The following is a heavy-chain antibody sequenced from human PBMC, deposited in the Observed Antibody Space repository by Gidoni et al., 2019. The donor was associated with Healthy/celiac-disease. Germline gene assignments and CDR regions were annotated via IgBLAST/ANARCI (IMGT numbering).Heavy chain of an antibody. J-gene: IGHJ4*02. CDR1: GFTFSSYA. Sequence: QVQLVESGGGVVQPGRSLRLSCSASGFTFSSYAMHWVRQAPGKGLEWVAVISYDGSNKYYADSVKGRFTISRDNSKNTLYLQMNSLRAEDTAVYYCARALVEMATPFDYWGQGTLVTVSS. CDR2: ISYDGSNK. CDR3: ARALVEMATPFDY. V-gene: IGHV3-30-3*01. D-gene: IGHD5-12*01.